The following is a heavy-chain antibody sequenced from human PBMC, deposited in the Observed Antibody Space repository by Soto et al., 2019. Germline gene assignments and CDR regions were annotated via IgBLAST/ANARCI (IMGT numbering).Heavy chain of an antibody. CDR1: GFTFSGSA. J-gene: IGHJ6*02. CDR3: TNPQVYYGMDV. CDR2: IRSKANNYAT. Sequence: EVQLVESGGGLVQPGGSLKLSCAASGFTFSGSAVHWVRQASGKGLEWVGRIRSKANNYATAYAASVQGRFTIFRDDLKKTAYLQMNSLKTEDTAVYHCTNPQVYYGMDVWGQGTTVTVSS. V-gene: IGHV3-73*02.